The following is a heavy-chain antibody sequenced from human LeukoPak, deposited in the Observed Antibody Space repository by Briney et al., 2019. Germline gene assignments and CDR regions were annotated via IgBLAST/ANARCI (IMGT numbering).Heavy chain of an antibody. CDR2: ISSSGSTI. V-gene: IGHV3-11*04. CDR3: TRGAYYWGYCSSTSCYGIDP. J-gene: IGHJ5*02. CDR1: GFTFSDYY. D-gene: IGHD2-2*01. Sequence: KPGGSLRLSCAASGFTFSDYYMSWIRQAPGKGLEWVSYISSSGSTIYYADSVKGRFTIPRDNAKNSLYLQMNSLRAEDTAVYYCTRGAYYWGYCSSTSCYGIDPWGQGTLVTVSS.